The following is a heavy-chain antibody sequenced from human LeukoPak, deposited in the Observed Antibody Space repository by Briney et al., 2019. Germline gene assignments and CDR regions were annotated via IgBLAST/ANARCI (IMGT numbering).Heavy chain of an antibody. CDR3: ARDVYYGSGSYFFDC. D-gene: IGHD3-10*01. Sequence: GGSLRLSCAASGFTFSDYYMAWVRQAPGKGLEWVSYNSSSGSSYINYADSVKVRFTITRDNAENSLYLQMNSLRADDTAVYYCARDVYYGSGSYFFDCWGQGTLVTVSS. V-gene: IGHV3-11*05. J-gene: IGHJ4*02. CDR1: GFTFSDYY. CDR2: NSSSGSSYI.